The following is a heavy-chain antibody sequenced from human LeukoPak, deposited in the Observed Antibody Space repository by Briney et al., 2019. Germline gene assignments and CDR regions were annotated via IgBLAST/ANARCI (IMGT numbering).Heavy chain of an antibody. CDR3: ARETYYYGSGRFDP. Sequence: ASVKVSCKASGYTFTGYYMHWARQAPGQGLEWMGWINPNSGGTNYAQKFQGRVTMTRDTSISTAYMELSRLRSDDTAVYYCARETYYYGSGRFDPWGQGTLVTVSS. D-gene: IGHD3-10*01. J-gene: IGHJ5*02. V-gene: IGHV1-2*02. CDR1: GYTFTGYY. CDR2: INPNSGGT.